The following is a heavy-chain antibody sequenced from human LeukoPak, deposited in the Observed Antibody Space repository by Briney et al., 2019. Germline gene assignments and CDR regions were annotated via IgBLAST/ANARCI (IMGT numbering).Heavy chain of an antibody. CDR2: IYHSGST. J-gene: IGHJ5*02. D-gene: IGHD6-6*01. Sequence: SGTLSLTCTVSGGSISSGGYYWSWIRQHPGKGLEWIGYIYHSGSTYYNPSLKSRVTISVDTSKNQFSLKLSSVTAADTAVYYCARDYSSSSLGWFDPWGQGTLVTVSS. V-gene: IGHV4-31*03. CDR1: GGSISSGGYY. CDR3: ARDYSSSSLGWFDP.